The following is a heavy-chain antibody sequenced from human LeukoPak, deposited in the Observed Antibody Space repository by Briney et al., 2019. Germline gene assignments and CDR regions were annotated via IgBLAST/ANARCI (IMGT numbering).Heavy chain of an antibody. D-gene: IGHD4-17*01. CDR1: GFTFSSYA. J-gene: IGHJ6*03. Sequence: GGSLRLSCAASGFTFSSYAMSWVRQAPGKGLEWVSAISGSGGSTYYADSVKGRFTISRDNSKNTLYLQMNSLRAEDTAVYYCAKKTVYYYYYYMDVWGKGTTVTVSS. V-gene: IGHV3-23*01. CDR3: AKKTVYYYYYYMDV. CDR2: ISGSGGST.